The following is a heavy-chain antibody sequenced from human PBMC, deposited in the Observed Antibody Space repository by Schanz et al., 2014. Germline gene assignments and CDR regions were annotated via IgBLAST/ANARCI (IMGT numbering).Heavy chain of an antibody. D-gene: IGHD6-19*01. V-gene: IGHV7-4-1*01. Sequence: QVQLVQSGSEMKKPGASVKVSCRTSGYTFTNHALNWVRQAPGQGLEWMCWITPNNGHPTYVQGFTGRFVFSLDTSVTTAYLQIHSLKADDTAVYYCARAISSGYASGSYHFDAWGQGTLVTVSS. CDR1: GYTFTNHA. CDR2: ITPNNGHP. CDR3: ARAISSGYASGSYHFDA. J-gene: IGHJ4*02.